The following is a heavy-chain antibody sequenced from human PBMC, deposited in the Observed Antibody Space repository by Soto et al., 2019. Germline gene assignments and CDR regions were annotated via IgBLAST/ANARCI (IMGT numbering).Heavy chain of an antibody. V-gene: IGHV3-23*01. D-gene: IGHD6-19*01. CDR3: AKDRTNSSGWYYYGMDV. CDR2: ISGSGGST. Sequence: GGSLRLSCAASGFTFSSYAMSWVRQAPGKGLVWVSAISGSGGSTYYADSVKGRFTISRDNSKNALYLQMNSLRAEDTAVYYCAKDRTNSSGWYYYGMDVWGQGTTVTVSS. J-gene: IGHJ6*02. CDR1: GFTFSSYA.